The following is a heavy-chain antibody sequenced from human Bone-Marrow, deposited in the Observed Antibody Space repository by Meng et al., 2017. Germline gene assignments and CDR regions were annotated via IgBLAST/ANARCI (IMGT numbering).Heavy chain of an antibody. CDR3: ARDFALPTYYYYGN. Sequence: ASVKVSCKASGYTFTGYYMHWVRQAPGQGLEWMGWINPNSGGTNYAQKFQGRVTMIRDTSISTAYMELSRLRSDDTAVYSCARDFALPTYYYYGNWGQGTLVTVSS. J-gene: IGHJ4*02. CDR2: INPNSGGT. CDR1: GYTFTGYY. D-gene: IGHD3-10*01. V-gene: IGHV1-2*02.